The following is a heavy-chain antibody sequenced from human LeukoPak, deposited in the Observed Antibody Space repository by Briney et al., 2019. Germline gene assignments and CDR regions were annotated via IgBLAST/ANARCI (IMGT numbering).Heavy chain of an antibody. Sequence: PGGSLRLSCAASGFTFSSYSMNWVRQAPGKGLEWVSSISSSSSYIYYADSVKGRFTISRDNAKNSLYLQMNSLRAEDTAVYYCARDPPYYDFWSSPEKYYFDYWGQGTLVTVSS. CDR3: ARDPPYYDFWSSPEKYYFDY. D-gene: IGHD3-3*01. CDR2: ISSSSSYI. CDR1: GFTFSSYS. J-gene: IGHJ4*02. V-gene: IGHV3-21*01.